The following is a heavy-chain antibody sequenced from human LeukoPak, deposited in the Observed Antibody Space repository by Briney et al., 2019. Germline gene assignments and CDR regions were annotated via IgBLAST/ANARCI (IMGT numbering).Heavy chain of an antibody. CDR3: AREPRVGESTSKF. D-gene: IGHD3-16*01. J-gene: IGHJ4*02. CDR2: IIPTSTMP. Sequence: SVKVSCKASGGTFSSFAIGWVRQAPGQGLEWMGGIIPTSTMPNYAQKFRDRLTISADESSRTAYLELNSLTSEDTAVYYCAREPRVGESTSKFWGQGTLVTVTS. V-gene: IGHV1-69*13. CDR1: GGTFSSFA.